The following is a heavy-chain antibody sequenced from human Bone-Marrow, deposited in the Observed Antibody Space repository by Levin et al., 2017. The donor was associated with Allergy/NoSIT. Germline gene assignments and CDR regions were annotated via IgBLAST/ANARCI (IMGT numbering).Heavy chain of an antibody. Sequence: SVKVSCKASGSTFSSYAISWVRQAPGHGLEWMGTLIPILGTPNYSQKFQARLTITADESTSTAYMELSTLKYEDTAVYYCARLFGYDTNGYYIYPFDNWGQGTLVTVSS. D-gene: IGHD3-22*01. CDR2: LIPILGTP. CDR1: GSTFSSYA. V-gene: IGHV1-69*13. CDR3: ARLFGYDTNGYYIYPFDN. J-gene: IGHJ4*02.